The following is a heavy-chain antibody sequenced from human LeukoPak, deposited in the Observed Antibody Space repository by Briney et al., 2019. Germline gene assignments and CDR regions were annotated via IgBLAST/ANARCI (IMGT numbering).Heavy chain of an antibody. CDR1: GFTFSSYA. CDR2: ISSSSSYI. D-gene: IGHD2-21*02. CDR3: ARGHLSPYCGGDCYLDY. J-gene: IGHJ4*02. Sequence: GGSLRLSCAASGFTFSSYAMSWVRQAPGKGLEWVSSISSSSSYIYYADSVKGRFTISRDNAKNSLYLQMNSLRAEDTAVYYCARGHLSPYCGGDCYLDYWGQGTLVTVSS. V-gene: IGHV3-21*01.